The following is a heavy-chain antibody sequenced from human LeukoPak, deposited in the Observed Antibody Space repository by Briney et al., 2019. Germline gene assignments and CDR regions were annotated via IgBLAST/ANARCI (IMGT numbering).Heavy chain of an antibody. J-gene: IGHJ4*02. CDR2: ISGSGGST. D-gene: IGHD3-22*01. CDR1: GFTFSSYA. Sequence: GGSLRLSCAASGFTFSSYAMSWVRQAPGKGLEWVSAISGSGGSTYSADSVKGRFTISRENSKNTLYMQMNRLRAEDTAVYYCAKRGYYYDSSGYYYFDYWGQGTLVTVSS. CDR3: AKRGYYYDSSGYYYFDY. V-gene: IGHV3-23*01.